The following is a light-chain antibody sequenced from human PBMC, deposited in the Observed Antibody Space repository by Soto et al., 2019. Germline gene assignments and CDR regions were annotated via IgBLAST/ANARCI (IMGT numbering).Light chain of an antibody. CDR3: SSSTITSYV. CDR1: SSDVDFYNF. Sequence: QSVLTQPASVSGSPGQSITISCTGASSDVDFYNFVSWYQQHPGKAPKLMIYEVSNRSSGVSSRFSGSKSGNTASLTISGLRAEDEADYYGSSSTITSYVFGTGTKVTVL. CDR2: EVS. V-gene: IGLV2-14*01. J-gene: IGLJ1*01.